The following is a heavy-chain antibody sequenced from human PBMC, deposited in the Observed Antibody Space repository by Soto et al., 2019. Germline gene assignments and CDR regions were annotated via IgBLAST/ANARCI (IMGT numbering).Heavy chain of an antibody. CDR3: APLSVSLSGPYGIHV. CDR2: MFYSGLT. V-gene: IGHV4-39*01. D-gene: IGHD2-15*01. CDR1: GYSVSSSDSS. J-gene: IGHJ6*02. Sequence: PSETLSLTCSVSGYSVSSSDSSWAGIRQPPGKGLEWIGSMFYSGLTYYNPSLKSRVTLSVDTSKNQFSVRLNSVTAADTAVYYCAPLSVSLSGPYGIHVWGQGTTVTVSS.